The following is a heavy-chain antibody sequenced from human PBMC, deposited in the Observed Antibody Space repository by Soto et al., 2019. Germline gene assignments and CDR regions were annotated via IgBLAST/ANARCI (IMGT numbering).Heavy chain of an antibody. J-gene: IGHJ4*02. D-gene: IGHD6-13*01. Sequence: SLRLSCAASGFTFSSYGMHWVRQAPGKGLEWVAVIWYDGSNKYYADSVKGRFTISRDNSKNTLYLQMNSLRAEDTAVYYCARALVRYSSSSPFDYWGQGTLVTVSS. CDR2: IWYDGSNK. V-gene: IGHV3-33*01. CDR3: ARALVRYSSSSPFDY. CDR1: GFTFSSYG.